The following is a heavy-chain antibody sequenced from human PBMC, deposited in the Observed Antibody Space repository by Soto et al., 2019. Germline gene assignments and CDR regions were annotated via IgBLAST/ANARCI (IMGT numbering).Heavy chain of an antibody. V-gene: IGHV1-2*02. J-gene: IGHJ3*02. CDR2: INPATGAA. Sequence: QLHLVQSGAVVKKPGASVTVSCSASGYPVTAYYMHWVRQAPGRGLEWMGGINPATGAAKYTQTFPGRVNMTRDTSTSTGFMELSGPASGGTAVFYWARGGGVGVAGSAAFDMWGQGTLVTVSS. CDR1: GYPVTAYY. D-gene: IGHD3-3*01. CDR3: ARGGGVGVAGSAAFDM.